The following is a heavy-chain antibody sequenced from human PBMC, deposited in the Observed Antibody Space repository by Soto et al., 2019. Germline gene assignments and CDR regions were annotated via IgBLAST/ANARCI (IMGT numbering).Heavy chain of an antibody. CDR2: IKQDGSEK. D-gene: IGHD5-12*01. J-gene: IGHJ4*02. CDR3: ARARHCAPFGYGSPGAIVPYLDS. V-gene: IGHV3-7*04. CDR1: GFTFSSYW. Sequence: GGSLRLSCAAWGFTFSSYWMSWVRQAPGKGLKWVANIKQDGSEKYYVAPVKGRFTISRDKSKNSLYLQMNSLRAEDAAVYYCARARHCAPFGYGSPGAIVPYLDSSGQ.